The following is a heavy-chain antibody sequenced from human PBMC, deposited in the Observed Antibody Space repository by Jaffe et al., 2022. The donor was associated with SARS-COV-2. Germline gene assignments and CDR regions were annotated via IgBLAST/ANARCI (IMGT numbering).Heavy chain of an antibody. CDR1: GFTFSGSA. CDR3: FVQLWQPDAFDI. D-gene: IGHD5-18*01. J-gene: IGHJ3*02. Sequence: EVQLVESGGGLVQPGGSLKLSCAASGFTFSGSAMHWVRQASGKGLEWVGRIRSKANSYATAYAASVKGRFTISRDDSKNTAYLQMNSLKTEDTAVYYCFVQLWQPDAFDIWGQGTMVTVSS. V-gene: IGHV3-73*01. CDR2: IRSKANSYAT.